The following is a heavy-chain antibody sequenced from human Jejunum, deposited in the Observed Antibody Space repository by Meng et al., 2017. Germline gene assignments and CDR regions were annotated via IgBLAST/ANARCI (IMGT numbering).Heavy chain of an antibody. CDR3: AREPGYCSGSDCYPIDY. V-gene: IGHV3-74*01. D-gene: IGHD2-15*01. CDR1: GFTFDNYA. CDR2: IKSDGSDT. J-gene: IGHJ4*02. Sequence: GGSLRLSCAASGFTFDNYAMSWVRQAPGKGLVWVSRIKSDGSDTTYADSVKGRFTISRDNAENTLYLQMNSLRGEDTAVYYCAREPGYCSGSDCYPIDYWGRGTLVTVSS.